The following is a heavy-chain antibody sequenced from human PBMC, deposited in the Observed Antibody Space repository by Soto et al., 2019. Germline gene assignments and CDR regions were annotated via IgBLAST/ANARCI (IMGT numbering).Heavy chain of an antibody. CDR3: SRDRGRLCDI. CDR1: GFTFRAYW. V-gene: IGHV3-74*01. CDR2: ISNDERTP. Sequence: EVQLVESGGGLVQPGGSLRLSCAASGFTFRAYWMEWVRQAPGKGLVWVSQISNDERTPEYADSVKGRFSVSRDNVKDTVYLQINNLRVEDTAVYYCSRDRGRLCDIWGQGTMVTVSS. D-gene: IGHD6-25*01. J-gene: IGHJ3*02.